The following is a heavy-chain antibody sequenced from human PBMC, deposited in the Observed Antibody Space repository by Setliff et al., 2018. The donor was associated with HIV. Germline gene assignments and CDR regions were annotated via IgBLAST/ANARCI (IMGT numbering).Heavy chain of an antibody. Sequence: TGGSLRLSCAASGFTFGDYAMSWVRQAPGKGLEWVGFIRSKAYGGTTEYAASVKDRFTVSRDDSKSIAYLQINSLKTEDTAVYYCTTLWRSFLWGQGTLVTVSS. CDR3: TTLWRSFL. CDR2: IRSKAYGGTT. V-gene: IGHV3-49*04. D-gene: IGHD3-10*01. CDR1: GFTFGDYA. J-gene: IGHJ4*02.